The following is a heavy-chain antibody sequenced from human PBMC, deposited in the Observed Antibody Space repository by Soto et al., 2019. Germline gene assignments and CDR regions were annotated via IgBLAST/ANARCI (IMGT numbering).Heavy chain of an antibody. D-gene: IGHD1-1*01. CDR2: ISAYNGNT. Sequence: ASVKVSCKASGYTFTSYGISWVRQAPGQGLEWMGWISAYNGNTNYAQKLQGRVTMTTDTSTSTAYMELRSLRSDDTAVYYCARDRGGNDASSWFDPCGQGPLVTVSS. J-gene: IGHJ5*02. V-gene: IGHV1-18*01. CDR3: ARDRGGNDASSWFDP. CDR1: GYTFTSYG.